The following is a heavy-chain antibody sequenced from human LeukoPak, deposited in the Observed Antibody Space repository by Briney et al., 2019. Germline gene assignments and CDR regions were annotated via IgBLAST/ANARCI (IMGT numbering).Heavy chain of an antibody. CDR1: GYTLTGYY. J-gene: IGHJ3*02. D-gene: IGHD2-15*01. CDR2: INPNSGGT. V-gene: IGHV1-2*02. CDR3: ARGLGYCSGGSCYSDAFDI. Sequence: ASVKVSCKASGYTLTGYYMHWVRQAPGQGLEWMGWINPNSGGTNYAQKFQGRVTMTRDTSISTAYMELSRLRSDDTAVYYCARGLGYCSGGSCYSDAFDIWGQGTMVTVSS.